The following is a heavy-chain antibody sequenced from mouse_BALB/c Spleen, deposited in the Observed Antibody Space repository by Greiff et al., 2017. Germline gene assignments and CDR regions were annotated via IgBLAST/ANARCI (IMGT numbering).Heavy chain of an antibody. V-gene: IGHV5-17*02. Sequence: EVMLVESGGGLVQPGGSRKLSCAASGFTFSSFGMHWVRQAPEKGLEWVAYISSGSSTIYYADTVKGRFTISRDNPKNTLFLQMTSLRSEDTAMYYCARSPVYEYYAMDYWGQGTSVTVSS. CDR3: ARSPVYEYYAMDY. J-gene: IGHJ4*01. D-gene: IGHD2-3*01. CDR1: GFTFSSFG. CDR2: ISSGSSTI.